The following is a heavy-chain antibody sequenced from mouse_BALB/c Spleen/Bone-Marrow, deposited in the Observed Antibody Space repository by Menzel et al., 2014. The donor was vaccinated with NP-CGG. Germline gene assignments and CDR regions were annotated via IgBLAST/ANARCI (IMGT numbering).Heavy chain of an antibody. CDR3: ASYVYGYYFDY. Sequence: VQLQQSGAELVKPGASVKLSCTASGFNVKDTYIHWVKQRPEQGLEWIGRIDPANGNTKYDPKFQGKATITADTSSNTAYLQLSSQTSEVTAVYYCASYVYGYYFDYWGQGTTLTVSS. J-gene: IGHJ2*01. CDR1: GFNVKDTY. V-gene: IGHV14-3*02. D-gene: IGHD2-2*01. CDR2: IDPANGNT.